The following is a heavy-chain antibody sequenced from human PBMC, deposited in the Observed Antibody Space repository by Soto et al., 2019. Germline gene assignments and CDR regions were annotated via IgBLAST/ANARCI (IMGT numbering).Heavy chain of an antibody. CDR3: ARGGSNDWQVAFDI. Sequence: SETLSLTCVGSGGSFSTYHYNWIRQSPGKGLEWIGEINHSGNNNYSPSLKSRVTMSLDTSKNQFSLKLTSVTAADTAVYYCARGGSNDWQVAFDIWGQGTMVTVSS. CDR2: INHSGNN. J-gene: IGHJ3*02. D-gene: IGHD3-9*01. V-gene: IGHV4-34*01. CDR1: GGSFSTYH.